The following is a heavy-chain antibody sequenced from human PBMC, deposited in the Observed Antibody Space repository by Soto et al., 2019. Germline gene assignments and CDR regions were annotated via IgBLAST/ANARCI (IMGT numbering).Heavy chain of an antibody. D-gene: IGHD3-3*01. CDR3: ASSPEWLLPKSPPYYFDY. J-gene: IGHJ4*02. CDR2: ISSSSSTI. CDR1: GFTFSSYS. Sequence: GGSLRLSCAASGFTFSSYSMNWVRQAPGKGLEWVSYISSSSSTIYYADSMKGRFTISRDNAKNSLYLQMNSLRDEDTAVYYCASSPEWLLPKSPPYYFDYWGQGTLVTVSS. V-gene: IGHV3-48*02.